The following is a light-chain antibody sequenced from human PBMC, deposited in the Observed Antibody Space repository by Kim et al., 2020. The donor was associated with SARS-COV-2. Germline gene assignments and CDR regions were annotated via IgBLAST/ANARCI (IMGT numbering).Light chain of an antibody. CDR2: QDN. J-gene: IGLJ2*01. V-gene: IGLV3-1*01. Sequence: ASHGQTARITCSGDKLGAKYTSWYQHKSDQSPVVVIYQDNKRPSGMTERFSGSSSGNTATLTISGTQPMDEADYYCQTWDRTTVIFGGGTQLTVL. CDR3: QTWDRTTVI. CDR1: KLGAKY.